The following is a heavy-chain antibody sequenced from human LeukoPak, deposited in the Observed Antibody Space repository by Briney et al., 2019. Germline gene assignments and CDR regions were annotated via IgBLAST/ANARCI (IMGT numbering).Heavy chain of an antibody. CDR2: ISWNSGSI. D-gene: IGHD3-22*01. Sequence: GGSLRLSCAASGFTFADYAMHWVRQAPGKGLEWVSGISWNSGSIGYADSVKGRFTISRDNAKNSLYLQMNSLRAEDTALYYCVPVITASRYFDYWGQGTLVTVSS. J-gene: IGHJ4*02. CDR3: VPVITASRYFDY. CDR1: GFTFADYA. V-gene: IGHV3-9*01.